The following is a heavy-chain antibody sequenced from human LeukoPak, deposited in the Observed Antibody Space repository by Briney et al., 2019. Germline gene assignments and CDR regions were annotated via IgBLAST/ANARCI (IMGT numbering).Heavy chain of an antibody. CDR2: IYSSGST. V-gene: IGHV4-61*01. CDR3: ASSGSHNWFDP. D-gene: IGHD1-26*01. Sequence: SETLSLTCSVSGGSVSSDSYFWHWVRQPPGKGLEWIGYIYSSGSTNYNRSLKSRVTISVDTSKNQFSLKLSSVTAADTAVYYCASSGSHNWFDPWGQGTLVTVSS. J-gene: IGHJ5*02. CDR1: GGSVSSDSYF.